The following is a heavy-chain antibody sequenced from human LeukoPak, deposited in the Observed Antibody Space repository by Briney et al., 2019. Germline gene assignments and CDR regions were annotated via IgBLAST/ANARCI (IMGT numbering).Heavy chain of an antibody. CDR1: GFTFSSYA. Sequence: GGSLRLSCAASGFTFSSYAMSWVRQAPGKGLEWVSAISGGGGSTYYADSVKGRFTISRDNFKNTLYLQMNSLRAEDTAVYYCAKYRDAEGARLDYWGQGTLVTVSS. CDR3: AKYRDAEGARLDY. D-gene: IGHD1-26*01. CDR2: ISGGGGST. V-gene: IGHV3-23*01. J-gene: IGHJ4*02.